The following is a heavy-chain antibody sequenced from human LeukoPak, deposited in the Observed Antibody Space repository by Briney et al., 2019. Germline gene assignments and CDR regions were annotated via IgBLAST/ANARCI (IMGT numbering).Heavy chain of an antibody. CDR2: IYTSGST. V-gene: IGHV4-4*07. CDR3: ARDGRYSSSWEMTDY. CDR1: GGSISSYY. Sequence: SETLSLTCTVSGGSISSYYWSWIRQPAGKGLEWIGRIYTSGSTNYNPSLKGRVTMSVDTSKNQFSLKLSSVTAADTAVYYCARDGRYSSSWEMTDYWGQGTLVTVSS. J-gene: IGHJ4*02. D-gene: IGHD6-13*01.